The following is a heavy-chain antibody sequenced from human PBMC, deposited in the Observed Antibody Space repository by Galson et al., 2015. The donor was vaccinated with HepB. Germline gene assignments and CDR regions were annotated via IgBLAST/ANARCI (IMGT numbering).Heavy chain of an antibody. Sequence: SVKVSCKASGGTFSSYTISWVRQAPGQGLERMGRIIPILGIANYAQKFQGRVTITADKSTSTAYMELSSLRSEDTAVYYCARGPLKRSRDWYFDLWGRGTLVTVSS. V-gene: IGHV1-69*02. J-gene: IGHJ2*01. CDR3: ARGPLKRSRDWYFDL. CDR1: GGTFSSYT. CDR2: IIPILGIA.